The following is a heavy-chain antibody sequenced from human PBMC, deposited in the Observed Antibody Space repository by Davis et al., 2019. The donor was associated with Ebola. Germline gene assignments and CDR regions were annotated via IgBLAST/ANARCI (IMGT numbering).Heavy chain of an antibody. V-gene: IGHV3-23*01. CDR1: GFTFSSYS. D-gene: IGHD3-3*01. J-gene: IGHJ4*02. Sequence: GGSLRLSCAASGFTFSSYSMNWVRQAPGKGLEWVSAVSGNGGGTYYADSVMGRFTVSRDNPRNTLFLQMNRLRVEDTAKYYCAGGDFWSGQFDYWGQGILVTVSS. CDR2: VSGNGGGT. CDR3: AGGDFWSGQFDY.